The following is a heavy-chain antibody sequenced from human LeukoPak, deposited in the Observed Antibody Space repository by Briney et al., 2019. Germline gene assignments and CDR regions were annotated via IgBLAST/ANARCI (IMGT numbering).Heavy chain of an antibody. CDR3: ARAERTPFDY. D-gene: IGHD1-14*01. J-gene: IGHJ4*02. Sequence: RGSLRLSCAASGFTFSSYSMNWVRQAPGKGLEWVSYISSSSSTIYYADSVKGRFTISGDNAKNSLYLQMNSLRAEDTAVYYCARAERTPFDYWGQGTLVTVSS. CDR1: GFTFSSYS. V-gene: IGHV3-48*01. CDR2: ISSSSSTI.